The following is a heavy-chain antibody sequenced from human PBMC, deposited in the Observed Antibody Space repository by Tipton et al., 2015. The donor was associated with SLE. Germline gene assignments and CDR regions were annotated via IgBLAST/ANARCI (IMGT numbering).Heavy chain of an antibody. J-gene: IGHJ5*02. D-gene: IGHD1-14*01. CDR1: GFTISSYA. CDR2: ISASGGTI. Sequence: GSLRLSCAASGFTISSYAMSWLRQAPGKVLEWVSTISASGGTIHYAESVKGRFTISRDNSKKTLYLQMNSLRTEDTAVYYCARTTGGGFDPWGQGTLVTVSS. V-gene: IGHV3-23*01. CDR3: ARTTGGGFDP.